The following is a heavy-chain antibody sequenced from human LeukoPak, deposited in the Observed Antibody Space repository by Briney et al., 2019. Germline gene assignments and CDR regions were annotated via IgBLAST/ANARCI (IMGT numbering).Heavy chain of an antibody. CDR2: TYYRSKWYN. V-gene: IGHV6-1*01. Sequence: QTLSLTCALSGDSVSSNSAAWSWIRQSPSRGLEWLGRTYYRSKWYNNYAVSVKSRITINPDTSKNQFSLQLNSVTPEDTAVYYCAREGRGDVDFDYWGQGTLVTVSS. D-gene: IGHD3-10*02. J-gene: IGHJ4*02. CDR3: AREGRGDVDFDY. CDR1: GDSVSSNSAA.